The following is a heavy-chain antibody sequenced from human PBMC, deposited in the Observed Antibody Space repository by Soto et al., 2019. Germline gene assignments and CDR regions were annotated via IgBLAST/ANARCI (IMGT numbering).Heavy chain of an antibody. V-gene: IGHV3-30*18. CDR2: ISYDGSNK. D-gene: IGHD2-15*01. J-gene: IGHJ6*02. Sequence: QVQLVESGGGVVQHGRSLRLSCAASGFTFSSYGMHWVRQAPGKGLEWVAVISYDGSNKYYADSVKGRFTISRDNSKNTLYLQMNSLRAEDTAVYYCAKGGSYYYYYGMDVWGQGTTVTVSS. CDR1: GFTFSSYG. CDR3: AKGGSYYYYYGMDV.